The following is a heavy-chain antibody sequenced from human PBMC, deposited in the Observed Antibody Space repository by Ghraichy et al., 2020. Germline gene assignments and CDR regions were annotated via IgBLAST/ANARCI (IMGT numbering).Heavy chain of an antibody. CDR2: INHSGST. CDR1: GGSFSGYY. CDR3: ARGRRSIAVAPYRFDP. V-gene: IGHV4-34*01. Sequence: ESLNISCAVYGGSFSGYYWSWIRQPPGKGLEWIGEINHSGSTNYNPSLKSRVTISVDTSKNQFSLKLSSVTAADTAVYYCARGRRSIAVAPYRFDPWGQGTLVTVSS. J-gene: IGHJ5*02. D-gene: IGHD6-19*01.